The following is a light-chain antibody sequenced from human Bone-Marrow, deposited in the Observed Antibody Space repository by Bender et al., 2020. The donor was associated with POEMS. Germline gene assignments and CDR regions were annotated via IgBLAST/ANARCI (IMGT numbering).Light chain of an antibody. CDR1: SSDVGGYNH. Sequence: QSALTQPRSVSGSPGQTITISCTGTSSDVGGYNHVSWYQQHPGKAPKLMIYDVSNRPSGVSHRFSGSKSGNTASLTVSGLQAEDETDYYCCSYAGYGRVIFGGGTKLTVL. J-gene: IGLJ2*01. CDR2: DVS. V-gene: IGLV2-11*01. CDR3: CSYAGYGRVI.